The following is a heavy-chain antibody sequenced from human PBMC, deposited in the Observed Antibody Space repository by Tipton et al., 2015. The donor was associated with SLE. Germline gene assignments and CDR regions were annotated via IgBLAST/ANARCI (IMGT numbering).Heavy chain of an antibody. D-gene: IGHD1-26*01. CDR1: GGSFSGYY. CDR2: INQSGST. J-gene: IGHJ5*02. V-gene: IGHV4-34*01. CDR3: ARGHRIVGANRWFDP. Sequence: TLSLTCAVYGGSFSGYYWSWIRQPPGKGLEWIGEINQSGSTNHNPSLKSRVTISLDTSKNQFSLKLNSVTAADTAVYYCARGHRIVGANRWFDPWGQGTLVTVSS.